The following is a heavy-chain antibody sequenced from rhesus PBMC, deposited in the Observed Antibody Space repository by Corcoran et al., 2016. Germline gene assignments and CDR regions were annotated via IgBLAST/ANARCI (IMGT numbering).Heavy chain of an antibody. V-gene: IGHV3S42*01. CDR2: IKGGGGTT. Sequence: EVQLVESGGGLAKPGGSLRLSCAASGFTFSCYWMNWVRQTPGKGVEWISSIKGGGGTTYDADSVKRRFTRSRDNSKNTLALQMNSLRAEDTAVYYCAKADSWGQGVVVTVSS. J-gene: IGHJ6*01. CDR1: GFTFSCYW. CDR3: AKADS.